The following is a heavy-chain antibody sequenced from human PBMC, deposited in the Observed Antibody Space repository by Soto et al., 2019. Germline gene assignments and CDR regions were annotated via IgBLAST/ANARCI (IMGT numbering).Heavy chain of an antibody. V-gene: IGHV3-23*01. J-gene: IGHJ4*02. CDR2: VRASGGNT. CDR1: GFTFSGYA. D-gene: IGHD2-2*01. Sequence: GGSLRLSCVASGFTFSGYAMSWVRQAPGKGLEWVSGVRASGGNTYYADSVKGRFTISRDNSKDTLYLQMNNLRAEDTAVYYCAKARCSTTNCYVPDYWGQGTLVTVSS. CDR3: AKARCSTTNCYVPDY.